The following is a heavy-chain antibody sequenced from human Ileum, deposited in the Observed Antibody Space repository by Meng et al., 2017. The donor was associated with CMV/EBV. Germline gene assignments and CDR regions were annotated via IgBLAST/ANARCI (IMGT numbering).Heavy chain of an antibody. CDR3: ARGQDNHKGGVH. D-gene: IGHD1-14*01. V-gene: IGHV4-34*01. J-gene: IGHJ4*02. Sequence: QLWGAGLLKPSENLSLSCDVYDASFSDFYWSWTRHLPGKGLEWIGEIHPSGSTHYNPSLESRVSISVHMSNNQFSLKVSSVTAADTAVYYCARGQDNHKGGVHWGQGTLVTVSS. CDR1: DASFSDFY. CDR2: IHPSGST.